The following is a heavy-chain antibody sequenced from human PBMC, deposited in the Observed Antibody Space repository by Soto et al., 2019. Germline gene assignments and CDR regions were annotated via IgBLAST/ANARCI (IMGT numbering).Heavy chain of an antibody. Sequence: PGGSLRLSCAASGFTFSRYAMHWVRQARGKGLAWLAVMSYDGSKKYYADSVKGRLTISRDNSKNTLYLQVNSLRPEDTSLYYCGRGGNHWLVPIDYWGQGTLVTAAS. D-gene: IGHD6-19*01. V-gene: IGHV3-30-3*01. J-gene: IGHJ4*02. CDR2: MSYDGSKK. CDR1: GFTFSRYA. CDR3: GRGGNHWLVPIDY.